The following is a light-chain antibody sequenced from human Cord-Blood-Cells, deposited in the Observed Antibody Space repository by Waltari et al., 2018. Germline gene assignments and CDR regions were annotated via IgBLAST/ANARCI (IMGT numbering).Light chain of an antibody. J-gene: IGLJ2*01. CDR3: CSYAGSSTFDVV. V-gene: IGLV2-23*03. CDR2: EGS. CDR1: SSDVGSYNL. Sequence: QSALTQPASVSGSPGQSITISCTGTSSDVGSYNLVSWYQQHPGKAPKRKIYEGSKRPSGVSNRFSGSKSGNTASLTISGLQAEDEADYYCCSYAGSSTFDVVFGGGTKLTVL.